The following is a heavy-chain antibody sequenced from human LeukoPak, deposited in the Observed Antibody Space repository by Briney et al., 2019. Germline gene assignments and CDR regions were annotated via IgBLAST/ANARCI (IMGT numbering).Heavy chain of an antibody. Sequence: PSETLSLTCAVYGGSFSGYYWSWIRQPPGKGLEWIGEIYHSGSTNYNPSLKSRVTISVDKSKNQFSLKLSSVTAADTAVYYCARGVSGSYRYYYYYGMDVWGQGTTVTVSS. D-gene: IGHD3-10*01. CDR3: ARGVSGSYRYYYYYGMDV. CDR2: IYHSGST. CDR1: GGSFSGYY. V-gene: IGHV4-34*01. J-gene: IGHJ6*02.